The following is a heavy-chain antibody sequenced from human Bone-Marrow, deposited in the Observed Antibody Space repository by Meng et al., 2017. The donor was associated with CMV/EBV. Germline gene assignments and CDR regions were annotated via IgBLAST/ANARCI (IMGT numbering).Heavy chain of an antibody. CDR2: ISSSSTI. CDR1: GFTFSSYS. Sequence: GGSLRLSCAASGFTFSSYSMNWVRQAPGKGLEWVSYISSSSTIYYADSVKGRFTISRDNAKNSLYLQMNSLRAEDTAVYYCAKATYSSPPFDYWGQGTLVTVSS. J-gene: IGHJ4*02. CDR3: AKATYSSPPFDY. V-gene: IGHV3-48*04. D-gene: IGHD4-11*01.